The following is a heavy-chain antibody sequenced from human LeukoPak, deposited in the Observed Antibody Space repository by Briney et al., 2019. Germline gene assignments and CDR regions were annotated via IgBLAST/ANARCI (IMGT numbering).Heavy chain of an antibody. D-gene: IGHD6-6*01. J-gene: IGHJ6*02. CDR1: GFTFSSYA. CDR3: AKDSYSSSSGYYYYGMDV. CDR2: ISGSGGST. V-gene: IGHV3-23*01. Sequence: GGSLRLSCAASGFTFSSYAMSWVRQAPGKGLEWVSAISGSGGSTYYADSVKGRFTISRENSKNTLYLQMNSLRAEDTAVYYCAKDSYSSSSGYYYYGMDVWGQGTTVTVSS.